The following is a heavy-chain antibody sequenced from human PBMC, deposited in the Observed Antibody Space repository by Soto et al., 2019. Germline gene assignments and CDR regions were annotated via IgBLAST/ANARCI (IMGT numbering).Heavy chain of an antibody. CDR3: ARGGRGFEFDY. J-gene: IGHJ4*02. CDR1: GFTFSRYA. CDR2: ISSNGGST. D-gene: IGHD5-12*01. V-gene: IGHV3-64*01. Sequence: EVQLVESGGGLVQPGGSLRLSCAASGFTFSRYAMHWVHQAPGKGLEYVSPISSNGGSTYYANSVKGRFTISRDDSKNSLYLHMGSLRPEDTAVYYCARGGRGFEFDYWGQGTVVTVSS.